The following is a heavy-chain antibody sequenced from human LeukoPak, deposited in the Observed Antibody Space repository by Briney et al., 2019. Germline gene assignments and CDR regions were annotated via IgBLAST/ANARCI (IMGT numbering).Heavy chain of an antibody. Sequence: SETLSLTCAVSGGSISSSNWWSWVRQPPGKGLEWIGEIYHSGSTNYNPSLKSRVTISVDKSKNQFSLKLSSVTAADTAVYYCARGSIAVAGSTNWFDPWGQGTLVTVSS. CDR3: ARGSIAVAGSTNWFDP. CDR1: GGSISSSNW. V-gene: IGHV4-4*02. CDR2: IYHSGST. D-gene: IGHD6-19*01. J-gene: IGHJ5*02.